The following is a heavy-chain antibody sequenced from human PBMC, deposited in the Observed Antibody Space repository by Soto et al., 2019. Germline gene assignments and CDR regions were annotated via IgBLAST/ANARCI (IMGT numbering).Heavy chain of an antibody. D-gene: IGHD6-13*01. V-gene: IGHV4-39*01. CDR1: GDSVSNSGYY. CDR3: ARGSTWQGRDWFDP. CDR2: VCCSGSK. J-gene: IGHJ5*02. Sequence: PSETLSLTCTVSGDSVSNSGYYWGWLRQAPGKRRDGIGSVCCSGSKYYNPSLRSRVTFSVDTSKTLISLKPRSVTAADTAVYYGARGSTWQGRDWFDPWGQGTLVTVSS.